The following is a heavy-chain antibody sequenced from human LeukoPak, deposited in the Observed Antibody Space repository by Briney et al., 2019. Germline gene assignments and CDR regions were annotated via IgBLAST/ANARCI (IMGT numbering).Heavy chain of an antibody. CDR3: ARGERLGPDY. D-gene: IGHD7-27*01. J-gene: IGHJ4*02. CDR2: FSYSGST. CDR1: GASMRTHY. Sequence: SETLSLTCTVSGASMRTHYWSWIRQPPGEGLEWIGYFSYSGSTNYNPSLKSQVTLSVDTSTNQFSLKLNSMTAADTAVYYCARGERLGPDYWGQGTLVTVSS. V-gene: IGHV4-59*11.